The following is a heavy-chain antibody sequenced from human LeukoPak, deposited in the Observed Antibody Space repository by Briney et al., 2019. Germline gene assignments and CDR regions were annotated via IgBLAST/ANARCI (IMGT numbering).Heavy chain of an antibody. CDR3: ARAPSSSYYYYYYYMDV. J-gene: IGHJ6*03. Sequence: GGSLRLSCAASGFTFNNYWMHWVRQAPGKGLVWVSRINSDGSTTIYADSVKGRFTISRDNAKNTLYLQVNSLRAEDTAVFYCARAPSSSYYYYYYYMDVWGRGTTVTVSS. V-gene: IGHV3-74*01. D-gene: IGHD6-6*01. CDR1: GFTFNNYW. CDR2: INSDGSTT.